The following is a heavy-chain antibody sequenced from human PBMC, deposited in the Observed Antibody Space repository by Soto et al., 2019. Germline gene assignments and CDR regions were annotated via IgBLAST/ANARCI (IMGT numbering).Heavy chain of an antibody. CDR3: ARDLSGDTTPYFDL. J-gene: IGHJ4*02. CDR1: GFALSSYW. V-gene: IGHV3-74*01. CDR2: IYNDGSRT. D-gene: IGHD1-1*01. Sequence: GGSLRLSCAASGFALSSYWMHWVRQTPGKGPVWVSRIYNDGSRTAYADSVKGRITISRDNAKNTMYLQMSSLTVEDTAVYYCARDLSGDTTPYFDLWGQGTLVTVSS.